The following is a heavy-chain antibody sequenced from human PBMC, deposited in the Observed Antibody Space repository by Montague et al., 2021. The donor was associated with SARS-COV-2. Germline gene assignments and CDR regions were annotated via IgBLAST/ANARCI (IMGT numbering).Heavy chain of an antibody. CDR3: ARLEAGDCSGGSCYSSCFDP. Sequence: SETLSLTCTVSGGSISSYNWSWIWQPPGKGLEWIGNIYYSGSTNHYSSLKSRVPISVDTSKNQFSLKLSTVTAADTAVYYCARLEAGDCSGGSCYSSCFDPWGQGTLVTVSS. D-gene: IGHD2-15*01. J-gene: IGHJ5*02. V-gene: IGHV4-59*08. CDR2: IYYSGST. CDR1: GGSISSYN.